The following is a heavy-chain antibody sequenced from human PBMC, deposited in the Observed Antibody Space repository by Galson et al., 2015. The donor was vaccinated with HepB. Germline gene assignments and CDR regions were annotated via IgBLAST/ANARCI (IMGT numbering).Heavy chain of an antibody. D-gene: IGHD6-25*01. CDR1: GYTFTSYY. CDR3: ASNRQRSAFYYYYYMDV. CDR2: INPSGGST. J-gene: IGHJ6*03. Sequence: SVKVSCKASGYTFTSYYMHWVRQAPEQGLEWMGIINPSGGSTSYAQKFQGRVTMTRDTSTSTVYMELGSLRSEDTAVYYCASNRQRSAFYYYYYMDVWGKGTTVTVSS. V-gene: IGHV1-46*01.